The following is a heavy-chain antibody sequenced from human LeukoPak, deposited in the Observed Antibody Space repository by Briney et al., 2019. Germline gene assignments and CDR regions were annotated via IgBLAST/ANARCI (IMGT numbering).Heavy chain of an antibody. Sequence: GGSLRLSCAASGFTFISYAMSWVRQAPGKGLEWVSGFSRGGSITNYADSVKGRFTIPRDISKNTLYLQMNSLRAEDTAVYYCASRQDLGWHYDNWGQGTLVTVSS. D-gene: IGHD6-19*01. CDR1: GFTFISYA. J-gene: IGHJ4*02. CDR2: FSRGGSIT. V-gene: IGHV3-23*01. CDR3: ASRQDLGWHYDN.